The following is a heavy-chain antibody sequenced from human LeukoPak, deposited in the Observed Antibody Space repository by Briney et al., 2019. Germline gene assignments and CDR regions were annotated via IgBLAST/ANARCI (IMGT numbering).Heavy chain of an antibody. D-gene: IGHD3-3*01. CDR1: GGSISSSSYY. Sequence: PSETLSLTCTVSGGSISSSSYYWGWIRQPPGKGLEWIGEINHSGSTNYNPSLKSRVTISVDTSKNQFSLKLSSVTAADTAVYYCARGPYDFWSGYSLLFDYWGQGTLVTVSS. CDR3: ARGPYDFWSGYSLLFDY. J-gene: IGHJ4*02. V-gene: IGHV4-39*07. CDR2: INHSGST.